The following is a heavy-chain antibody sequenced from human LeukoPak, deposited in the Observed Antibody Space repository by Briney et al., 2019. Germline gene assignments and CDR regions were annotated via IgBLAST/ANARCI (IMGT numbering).Heavy chain of an antibody. CDR2: IIPIFGTA. CDR1: GGTFSSYA. D-gene: IGHD2-15*01. Sequence: ASVKVSCKASGGTFSSYAISWVRQAPGQGLEWMGGIIPIFGTANYAQKFQGRVTITADKSTSTVYMELSSLRSEDTAVYYCARDHCSGGSCYSDYWGQGTLVTVSS. V-gene: IGHV1-69*06. CDR3: ARDHCSGGSCYSDY. J-gene: IGHJ4*02.